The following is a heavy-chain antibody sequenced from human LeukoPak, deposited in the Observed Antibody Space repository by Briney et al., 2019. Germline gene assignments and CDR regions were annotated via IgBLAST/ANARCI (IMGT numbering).Heavy chain of an antibody. CDR1: GGSISSNGYY. CDR2: IYYSGST. Sequence: SETLSLTCSVSGGSISSNGYYWGWIRQPPGKGLEWIGSIYYSGSTFDNPSLKSRVTISMDKSRNQFPLKLSSVTAADTAVYYCASNQWPSWYFDLWGRGTLVTVSA. CDR3: ASNQWPSWYFDL. J-gene: IGHJ2*01. D-gene: IGHD6-19*01. V-gene: IGHV4-39*06.